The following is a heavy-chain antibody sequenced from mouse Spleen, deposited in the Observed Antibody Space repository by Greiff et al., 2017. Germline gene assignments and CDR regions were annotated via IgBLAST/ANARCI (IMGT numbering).Heavy chain of an antibody. V-gene: IGHV5-12*02. CDR2: ISNGGGST. CDR3: ARHGYYGSSYSAWFAY. J-gene: IGHJ3*01. CDR1: GFTFSDYY. D-gene: IGHD1-1*01. Sequence: DVHLVESGGGLVQPGGSLKLSCATSGFTFSDYYMYWVRQTPEKRLEWVAYISNGGGSTYYPDTVKGRFTISRDNAKNTLYLQMSRLKSEDTAMYYCARHGYYGSSYSAWFAYWGQGTLVTVSA.